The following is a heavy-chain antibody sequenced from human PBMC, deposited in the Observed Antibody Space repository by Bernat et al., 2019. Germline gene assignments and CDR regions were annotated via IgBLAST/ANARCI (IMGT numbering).Heavy chain of an antibody. D-gene: IGHD4-11*01. Sequence: EVQLVESGGGLVQPGGSLRLSCAASGFTFSSYWMSWVRQAPGKGLEWVANIKQDGSEKYYVDSVKGRFNISRDNAKNSLYLQMNSLRAEATAVYYCARGPVTHLYYYYYGMDVWGQGTTVTVSS. CDR3: ARGPVTHLYYYYYGMDV. J-gene: IGHJ6*02. CDR1: GFTFSSYW. CDR2: IKQDGSEK. V-gene: IGHV3-7*03.